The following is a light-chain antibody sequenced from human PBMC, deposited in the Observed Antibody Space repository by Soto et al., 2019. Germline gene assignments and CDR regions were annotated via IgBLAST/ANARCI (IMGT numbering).Light chain of an antibody. Sequence: DIVMTQTPLSLSVTPGQPASISCKSSQSLLHSDGKTYLYWYLQKPGQPPQLLMYEVSNRFSGVPDRFSGSGSWAEVTLNISRVEAEDGWVYYCMQRIQNPLYTFGQGTKLEIK. CDR3: MQRIQNPLYT. CDR2: EVS. J-gene: IGKJ2*01. V-gene: IGKV2D-29*01. CDR1: QSLLHSDGKTY.